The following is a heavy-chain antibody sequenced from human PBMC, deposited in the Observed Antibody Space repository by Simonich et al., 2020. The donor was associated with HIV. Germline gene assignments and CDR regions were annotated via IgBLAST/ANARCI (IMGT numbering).Heavy chain of an antibody. J-gene: IGHJ4*02. CDR2: IKEDGSEK. D-gene: IGHD3-10*01. CDR1: GFIFSSYW. Sequence: EVQLVESGGGLVQPGGSLRLSCAASGFIFSSYWMSWVRQAPGKGLEWVANIKEDGSEKNYVDSVKGRFTVSRDNAKNSLYLQMNSLRAEDTAVYYCARVMVRGVTLDYWGQGTLVTVSS. CDR3: ARVMVRGVTLDY. V-gene: IGHV3-7*01.